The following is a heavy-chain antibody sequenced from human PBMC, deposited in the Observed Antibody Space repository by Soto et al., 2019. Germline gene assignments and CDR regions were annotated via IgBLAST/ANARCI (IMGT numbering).Heavy chain of an antibody. CDR1: GGSISSSSYY. CDR2: IYYSGST. D-gene: IGHD3-3*01. Sequence: SETLSLTCTVSGGSISSSSYYWGWIRQPPGKGLEWIGSIYYSGSTYYNPSLKSRVTISVDTSKNQFSLKLSSVTAADTAVYYCVISRGSYYDFWSGYRYSRQFDYWGQGTLVTVSS. CDR3: VISRGSYYDFWSGYRYSRQFDY. J-gene: IGHJ4*02. V-gene: IGHV4-39*01.